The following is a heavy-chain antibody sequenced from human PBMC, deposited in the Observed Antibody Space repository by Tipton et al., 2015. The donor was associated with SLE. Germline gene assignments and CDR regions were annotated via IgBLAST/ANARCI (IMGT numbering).Heavy chain of an antibody. CDR2: INHSGST. J-gene: IGHJ4*02. CDR3: AREWGSTSY. CDR1: GGSFSSYS. D-gene: IGHD3-10*01. Sequence: TLSLTCAVYGGSFSSYSWSWIRQPPGKGLEWIGEINHSGSTNYNPSLKSRVTISADTSKTQSSLKMISATAADTAVYYCAREWGSTSYWGQGTLVTVSS. V-gene: IGHV4-34*01.